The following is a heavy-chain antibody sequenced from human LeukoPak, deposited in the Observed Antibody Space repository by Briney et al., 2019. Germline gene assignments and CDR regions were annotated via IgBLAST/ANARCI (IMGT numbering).Heavy chain of an antibody. Sequence: GRSLRLSCAASGFTFSSYGMHWVRQAPGKGLEWVAVIWYDGSNKYYADSVKGRFTISRDNSKNTLYLQMNSLRAEDTAVYYCAPGSSWYGPPQFDPWGQGTLVTVSS. J-gene: IGHJ5*02. D-gene: IGHD6-13*01. CDR3: APGSSWYGPPQFDP. V-gene: IGHV3-33*01. CDR1: GFTFSSYG. CDR2: IWYDGSNK.